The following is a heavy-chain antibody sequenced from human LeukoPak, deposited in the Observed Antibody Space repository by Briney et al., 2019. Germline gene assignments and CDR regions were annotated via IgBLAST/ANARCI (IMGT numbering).Heavy chain of an antibody. CDR1: GFTVSSNY. CDR3: ARDFCSAGSCYPDN. D-gene: IGHD2-15*01. Sequence: PGGSLRLSCTASGFTVSSNYMNWVRQAPRKGLEWVSVIYSGGSTYYADSVKGRFTISRDNSKNTLYLQMTSLRVEDTAVYYCARDFCSAGSCYPDNWGQGTLVTVSS. J-gene: IGHJ4*02. V-gene: IGHV3-66*01. CDR2: IYSGGST.